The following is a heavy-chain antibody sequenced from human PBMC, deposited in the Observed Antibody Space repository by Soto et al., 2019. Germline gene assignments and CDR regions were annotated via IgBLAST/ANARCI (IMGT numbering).Heavy chain of an antibody. CDR2: ISNK. CDR3: AKDTYYHDSSGYYVFDY. Sequence: PGGSLRLSCAASGFTFSSYSMNWVRQAPGKGLEWLSYISNKYYADSVKGRFTISRDNSKNTLYLQMNSLRAEDTAVYYCAKDTYYHDSSGYYVFDYWGQGTLVTVSS. CDR1: GFTFSSYS. V-gene: IGHV3-30*02. D-gene: IGHD3-22*01. J-gene: IGHJ4*02.